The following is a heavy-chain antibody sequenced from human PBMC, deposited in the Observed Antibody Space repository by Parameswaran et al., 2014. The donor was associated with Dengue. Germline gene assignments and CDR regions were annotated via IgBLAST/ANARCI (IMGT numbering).Heavy chain of an antibody. J-gene: IGHJ6*04. CDR3: ARDFYPHCSSTSCYLGV. D-gene: IGHD2-2*01. Sequence: WIRQPPGKGLEWVAVIWYDGSNKYYADSVKGRFTISRDNSKNTLYLQMNSLRAEDTAVYYCARDFYPHCSSTSCYLGVWGKGTTVTVSS. CDR2: IWYDGSNK. V-gene: IGHV3-33*01.